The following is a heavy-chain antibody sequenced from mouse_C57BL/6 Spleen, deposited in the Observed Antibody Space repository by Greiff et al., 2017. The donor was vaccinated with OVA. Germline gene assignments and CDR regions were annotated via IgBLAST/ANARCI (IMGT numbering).Heavy chain of an antibody. CDR3: ARDTAQSGFAY. Sequence: EVNVVESEGGLVQPGSSMTLSCTASGFTFRDYYMAWVRQVPEKGLEWVANINYDGSSTYYLDSLKSRFIISRDNAKHILYLQMSSLKSEDTATYYCARDTAQSGFAYWGQGTLVTVSA. CDR1: GFTFRDYY. D-gene: IGHD3-2*02. CDR2: INYDGSST. V-gene: IGHV5-16*01. J-gene: IGHJ3*01.